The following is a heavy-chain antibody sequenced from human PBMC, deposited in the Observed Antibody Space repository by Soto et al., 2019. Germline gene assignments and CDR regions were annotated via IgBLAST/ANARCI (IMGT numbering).Heavy chain of an antibody. CDR3: AAAAPGPNWFDP. J-gene: IGHJ5*02. V-gene: IGHV1-24*01. D-gene: IGHD6-13*01. CDR1: GYTLTELS. Sequence: GASVKVSCKVSGYTLTELSMHWVRQPPGKGLEWMGGFDPEDGETIYAQKFQGRVTMTEDTSTDTAYMELSSLRSEDTAVYYCAAAAPGPNWFDPWGQGTLVTVSS. CDR2: FDPEDGET.